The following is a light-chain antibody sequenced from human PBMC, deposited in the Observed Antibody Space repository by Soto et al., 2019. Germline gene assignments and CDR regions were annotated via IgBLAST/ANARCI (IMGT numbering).Light chain of an antibody. CDR3: QQRNIWPPVT. CDR2: GAF. Sequence: EIVLTQSPATLSLSPGKRATLSCRASQSVSSYLAWYQQKPGQAPRLLIYGAFNRATGIPARFSGSGSGADFTLTISSLEPEDFAVYYCQQRNIWPPVTFGQGTRLEIK. J-gene: IGKJ5*01. CDR1: QSVSSY. V-gene: IGKV3-11*01.